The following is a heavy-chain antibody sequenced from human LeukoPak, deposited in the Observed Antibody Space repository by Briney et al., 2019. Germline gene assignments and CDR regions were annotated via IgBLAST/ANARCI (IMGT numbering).Heavy chain of an antibody. CDR3: ARWHDYTHGYYYSYGMDV. Sequence: PGGSLRLSCAASGFTFSNAGMSWVRQAPGKGLEWVGRIKSKTDGGTTDYAAPVKRRFTISRDDSKNTLYLQMNSLRAEDTAVYYCARWHDYTHGYYYSYGMDVWGQGTTVTVSS. V-gene: IGHV3-15*01. D-gene: IGHD4-11*01. J-gene: IGHJ6*02. CDR1: GFTFSNAG. CDR2: IKSKTDGGTT.